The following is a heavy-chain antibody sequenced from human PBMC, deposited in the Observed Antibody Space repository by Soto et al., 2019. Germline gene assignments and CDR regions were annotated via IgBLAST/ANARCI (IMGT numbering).Heavy chain of an antibody. CDR2: IYYSGST. CDR1: GGSISSGGYY. D-gene: IGHD1-26*01. CDR3: AREEQLVGFCWFDP. Sequence: QVQLQESGPGLVKPSQTLSLTCTVSGGSISSGGYYWSWIRQHPGKGLEWIGYIYYSGSTYYNPSLKSRVTLPVDTSKNQFSLKLSSVTAADTAVYYCAREEQLVGFCWFDPWGQGTLVTVSS. J-gene: IGHJ5*02. V-gene: IGHV4-31*03.